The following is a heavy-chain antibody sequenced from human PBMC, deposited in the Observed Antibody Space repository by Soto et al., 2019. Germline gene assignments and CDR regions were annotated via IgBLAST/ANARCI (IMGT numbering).Heavy chain of an antibody. CDR3: AKVDTAMVHPTYFDY. D-gene: IGHD5-18*01. Sequence: GGSLRLSCAASGFTFSSYAMSWVRQAPGKGLEWVSAISGSGGSTYYADSVKGRFTISRDNSKNTLYLQMNSLRAEDTAVYYCAKVDTAMVHPTYFDYWGQGTLVTVSS. V-gene: IGHV3-23*01. J-gene: IGHJ4*02. CDR2: ISGSGGST. CDR1: GFTFSSYA.